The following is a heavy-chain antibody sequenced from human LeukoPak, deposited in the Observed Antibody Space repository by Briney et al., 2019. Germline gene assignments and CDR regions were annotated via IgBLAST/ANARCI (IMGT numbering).Heavy chain of an antibody. D-gene: IGHD4-17*01. CDR1: GFTVSSNY. CDR2: IKSKTDGGTT. J-gene: IGHJ4*02. CDR3: TTPVSYGDYVNDFDY. V-gene: IGHV3-15*01. Sequence: PGGSLRLSCAASGFTVSSNYMSWVRQAPGKGLEWVGRIKSKTDGGTTDYAAPVKGRFTISRDDSKNTLYLQMNSLKTEDTAVYYCTTPVSYGDYVNDFDYWGQGTLVTVSS.